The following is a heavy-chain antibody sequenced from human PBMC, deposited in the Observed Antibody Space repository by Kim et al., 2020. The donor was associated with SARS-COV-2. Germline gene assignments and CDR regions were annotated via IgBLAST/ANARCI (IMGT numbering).Heavy chain of an antibody. CDR3: ARRAYRSGWYYFNY. J-gene: IGHJ4*02. Sequence: YSPSFQGQVTSSADKASSTAYLQWSSLKASDTAMYYCARRAYRSGWYYFNYWGQGTLVTVSS. V-gene: IGHV5-51*01. D-gene: IGHD6-19*01.